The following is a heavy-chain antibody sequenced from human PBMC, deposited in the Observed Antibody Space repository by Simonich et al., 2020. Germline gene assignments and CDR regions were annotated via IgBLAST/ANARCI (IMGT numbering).Heavy chain of an antibody. J-gene: IGHJ6*03. CDR3: ARVPPTSGSYYYYYYMDV. Sequence: QVQLVQSGAEVKKPGASVKFSCTAAGYTFNGYYMHLVRQAPGQGVEWMGWINPNSGGTNYAQKFQGRVTMTRDTSSSTASMELSRLRSDDTAVYYCARVPPTSGSYYYYYYMDVWGKGTTVTVSS. CDR2: INPNSGGT. D-gene: IGHD1-26*01. V-gene: IGHV1-2*02. CDR1: GYTFNGYY.